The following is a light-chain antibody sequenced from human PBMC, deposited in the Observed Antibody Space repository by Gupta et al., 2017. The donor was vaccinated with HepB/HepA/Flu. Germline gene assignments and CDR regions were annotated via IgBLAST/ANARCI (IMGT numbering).Light chain of an antibody. V-gene: IGKV3-15*01. CDR2: GAS. J-gene: IGKJ1*01. CDR1: QSISTN. CDR3: QQYNNWRT. Sequence: EIVMTQSPATLSVFPGARATLSFRASQSISTNLAWYQQKPGQAPRLLIYGASTRATGVPARFSGSGSGTEFTLTISSLQSEDSAVYYCQQYNNWRTFGQGTKVEI.